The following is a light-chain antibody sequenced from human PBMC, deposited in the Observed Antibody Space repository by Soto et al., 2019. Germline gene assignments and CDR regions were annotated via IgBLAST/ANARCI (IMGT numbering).Light chain of an antibody. CDR2: DIN. Sequence: QSALTQPASVSGSPGQSINISCSGTSSDVGNYIFVSWYRQHPGKAPKLMIYDINNRPSGVSNRFSGSKSGNTASLTISGLQAEDEADYYCVSYTTSASYVFGTGTKLTVL. CDR1: SSDVGNYIF. J-gene: IGLJ1*01. V-gene: IGLV2-14*01. CDR3: VSYTTSASYV.